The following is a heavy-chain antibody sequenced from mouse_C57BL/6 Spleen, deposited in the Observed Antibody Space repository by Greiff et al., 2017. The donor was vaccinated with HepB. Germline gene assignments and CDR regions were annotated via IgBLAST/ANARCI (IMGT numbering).Heavy chain of an antibody. CDR1: GYTFTSYW. V-gene: IGHV1-53*01. J-gene: IGHJ1*03. CDR2: INPSNGGT. CDR3: ARFGHYYGSSYPHWYFDV. D-gene: IGHD1-1*01. Sequence: QVQLQQPGTELVKPGASVKLSCKASGYTFTSYWMHWVKQRPGQGLEWIGNINPSNGGTNYNEKFKSKATLTVDKSSSTAYMQLSSLTSEDSAVYYCARFGHYYGSSYPHWYFDVWGTGTTVTVSS.